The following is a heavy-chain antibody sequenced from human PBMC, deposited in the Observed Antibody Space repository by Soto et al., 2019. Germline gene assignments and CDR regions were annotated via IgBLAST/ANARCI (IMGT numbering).Heavy chain of an antibody. D-gene: IGHD1-26*01. Sequence: QVQLVQSGAEVKKPGASVKVSCKASGYTFTSYGISWVRQAPGQGLEWMRWISAYNGNTNYAQKLQGRVTMPTDTSTSTGDMELRSLRSDDTAVYYCARDTGGRGSEYFDYWGQRTLVTVSS. CDR3: ARDTGGRGSEYFDY. J-gene: IGHJ4*02. V-gene: IGHV1-18*01. CDR2: ISAYNGNT. CDR1: GYTFTSYG.